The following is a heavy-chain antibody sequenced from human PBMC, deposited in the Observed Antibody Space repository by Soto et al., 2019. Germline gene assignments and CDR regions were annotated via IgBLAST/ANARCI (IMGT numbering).Heavy chain of an antibody. CDR2: ISGTSLST. J-gene: IGHJ4*01. CDR1: GFTFSNHG. V-gene: IGHV3-23*01. Sequence: GGSLRLSCAASGFTFSNHGMSWVRQAPGKGLEWVSAISGTSLSTYYAESVKGRFTISRDNSKNTLYLQMNSLRAEDTAVYFCAKKRQIVTDYWGHGTLVTVSS. D-gene: IGHD6-6*01. CDR3: AKKRQIVTDY.